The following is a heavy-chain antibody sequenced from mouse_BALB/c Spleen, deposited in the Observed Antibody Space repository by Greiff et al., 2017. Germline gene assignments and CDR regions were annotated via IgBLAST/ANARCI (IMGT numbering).Heavy chain of an antibody. J-gene: IGHJ2*01. CDR1: GYNFTSYW. D-gene: IGHD3-1*01. CDR3: ARWGLGGTYFDY. CDR2: IYPGSGST. V-gene: IGHV1-55*01. Sequence: VQLQQPGAELVKPGTSVKLSCKASGYNFTSYWINWVKLRPGQGLEWIGDIYPGSGSTKYNEKFKGKATLTSDKSSSTAYMELSSLTSEDSAVYYCARWGLGGTYFDYWGQGTTLTVSS.